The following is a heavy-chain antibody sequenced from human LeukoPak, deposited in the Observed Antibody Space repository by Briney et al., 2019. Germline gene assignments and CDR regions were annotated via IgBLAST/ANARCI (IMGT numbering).Heavy chain of an antibody. D-gene: IGHD2-2*02. V-gene: IGHV1-69*04. Sequence: ASVKVSCKASGGTFSSYAISCVRQAPGQGLEWMGRIIPILGIANYAQKFQGRVTITADKSTSTAYMELSSLRSEDTAVYYCASRPDCSSTSCYKSHDYYYGMDVWGQGTTVTVSS. J-gene: IGHJ6*02. CDR1: GGTFSSYA. CDR2: IIPILGIA. CDR3: ASRPDCSSTSCYKSHDYYYGMDV.